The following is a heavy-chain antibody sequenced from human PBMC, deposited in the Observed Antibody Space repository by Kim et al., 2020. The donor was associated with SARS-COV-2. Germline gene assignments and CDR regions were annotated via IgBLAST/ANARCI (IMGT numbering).Heavy chain of an antibody. CDR2: IYYSGST. CDR1: GGSISSSSYY. V-gene: IGHV4-39*01. CDR3: ARHVTKMRDYYDSSGYSDDAFDI. J-gene: IGHJ3*02. Sequence: SETLSLTCTVSGGSISSSSYYWGWIRQPPGKGLEWIGSIYYSGSTYYNPSLKSRVTISVDTSKNQFSLKLSSVTAADTAVYYCARHVTKMRDYYDSSGYSDDAFDIWGQGTMVTVSS. D-gene: IGHD3-22*01.